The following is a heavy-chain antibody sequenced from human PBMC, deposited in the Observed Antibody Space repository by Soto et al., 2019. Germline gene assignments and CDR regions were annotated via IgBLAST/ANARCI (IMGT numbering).Heavy chain of an antibody. V-gene: IGHV3-72*01. J-gene: IGHJ4*02. Sequence: QTGGSLRLSCAAYGFTFSDHYMDWVRQAPGKGLEWVGRTRNKANSYTTEYAASVKGRFTISRDDSKNSLYLQMNSLKTEDTAVYYCASPGPYSGSYNYWGQGTLVTVSS. CDR3: ASPGPYSGSYNY. CDR1: GFTFSDHY. CDR2: TRNKANSYTT. D-gene: IGHD1-26*01.